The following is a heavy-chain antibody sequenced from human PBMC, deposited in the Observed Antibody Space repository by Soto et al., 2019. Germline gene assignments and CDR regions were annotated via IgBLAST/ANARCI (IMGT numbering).Heavy chain of an antibody. CDR2: IYSSGNT. V-gene: IGHV4-59*08. CDR3: ARQRWFDY. Sequence: WIWIRQPPGKGLEWIGYIYSSGNTNYNSSLKSRVTISLDTSRNQFYLTLSSVTAADTAVYYCARQRWFDYWGQGTLVTVSS. J-gene: IGHJ4*02.